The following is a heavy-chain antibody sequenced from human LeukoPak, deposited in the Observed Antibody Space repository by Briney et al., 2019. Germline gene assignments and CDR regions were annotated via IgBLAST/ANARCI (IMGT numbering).Heavy chain of an antibody. Sequence: PSETLSLTCTVSGGSISSHYWSWIRQPPGKGLEWIGYIYYSGSTNYNPSLKSRVTISVDTSRNQFSLKLSSVTAADTAVYYCARAGYSSSWHLFDYWGQGTLVTVSS. CDR2: IYYSGST. CDR3: ARAGYSSSWHLFDY. D-gene: IGHD6-13*01. V-gene: IGHV4-59*11. J-gene: IGHJ4*02. CDR1: GGSISSHY.